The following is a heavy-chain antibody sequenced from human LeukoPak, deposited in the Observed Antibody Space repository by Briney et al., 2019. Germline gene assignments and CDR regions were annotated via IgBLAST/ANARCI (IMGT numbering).Heavy chain of an antibody. CDR1: GYTLTELS. J-gene: IGHJ5*02. D-gene: IGHD5-12*01. Sequence: ASVKVSCKVSGYTLTELSMHWVRQAPGKGLEWMGGFDPEDGETIYAQKFQGRVTMTEDTSTDTAYMELSSLRSEDTAVYYCATGPLRGGWFDPWGRGTLVTVSS. V-gene: IGHV1-24*01. CDR3: ATGPLRGGWFDP. CDR2: FDPEDGET.